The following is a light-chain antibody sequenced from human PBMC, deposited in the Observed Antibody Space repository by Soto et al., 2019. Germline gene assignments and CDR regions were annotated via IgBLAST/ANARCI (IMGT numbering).Light chain of an antibody. J-gene: IGLJ1*01. CDR3: TSYASSSPFV. CDR1: SSDVGGYNY. V-gene: IGLV2-14*03. Sequence: QSALTQPASVSGSPGQSITISCTGTSSDVGGYNYVSWYQHHPGKAPKLMIYDVTYRPSGVSNRFSGSKSGNTASLTISGLQPEDEADYYCTSYASSSPFVFGTGTKLTVL. CDR2: DVT.